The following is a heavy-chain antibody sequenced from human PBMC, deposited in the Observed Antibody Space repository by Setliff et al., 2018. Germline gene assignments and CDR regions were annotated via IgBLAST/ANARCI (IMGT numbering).Heavy chain of an antibody. CDR3: ARDPAGWDTAMVNWFDP. J-gene: IGHJ5*02. CDR1: GFTFSDYY. V-gene: IGHV3-11*01. Sequence: GSLRLSCAASGFTFSDYYMSWIRQAPGKGLEWVSYISSSGSTIYYADSVKGRFTISRDNAKNSLYLQMNSLRAEDTAVYDCARDPAGWDTAMVNWFDPWGQGTLVTVSS. CDR2: ISSSGSTI. D-gene: IGHD5-18*01.